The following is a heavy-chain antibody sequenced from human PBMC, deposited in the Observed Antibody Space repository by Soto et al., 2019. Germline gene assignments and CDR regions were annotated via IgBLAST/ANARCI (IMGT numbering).Heavy chain of an antibody. Sequence: ASVKVSCNASGYIFTSYSMHWVLHSPGQWLEWVGWFNPNSGDTIYAQKFQGRVTLTGDTSISTAYMELYSLTSDDTAVYYCAREASAVTSLDYWGQGTLVTVSS. CDR1: GYIFTSYS. J-gene: IGHJ4*02. V-gene: IGHV1-2*02. CDR2: FNPNSGDT. D-gene: IGHD2-21*02. CDR3: AREASAVTSLDY.